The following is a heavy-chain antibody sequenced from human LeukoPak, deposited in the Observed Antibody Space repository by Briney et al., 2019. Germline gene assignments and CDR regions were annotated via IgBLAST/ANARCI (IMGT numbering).Heavy chain of an antibody. D-gene: IGHD3-10*01. V-gene: IGHV4-39*01. CDR3: ARRLHYGSGSYYQFDY. CDR2: IYYSGST. J-gene: IGHJ4*02. CDR1: GGSISSSNYY. Sequence: ETLSLTCTVSGGSISSSNYYWGWIRQPPGKGLEWIATIYYSGSTYYNPSLKSRVTISVDTSKNQFSLNLSSMTAADTAVYYCARRLHYGSGSYYQFDYWGQGTLVTVSS.